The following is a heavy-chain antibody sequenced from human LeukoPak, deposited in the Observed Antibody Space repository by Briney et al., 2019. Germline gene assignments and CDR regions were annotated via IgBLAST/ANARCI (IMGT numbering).Heavy chain of an antibody. Sequence: GGSLRLSCAASGFTFSNYAMHWVRQAPGKGLEWVAVISYDGSNKNYADSVKGRFTLSRDNSKNTLYLQMNSLRAEDTAVYYCARDLYSYGHFDYWGQGTLVTVSS. CDR2: ISYDGSNK. CDR3: ARDLYSYGHFDY. CDR1: GFTFSNYA. J-gene: IGHJ4*02. V-gene: IGHV3-30-3*01. D-gene: IGHD5-18*01.